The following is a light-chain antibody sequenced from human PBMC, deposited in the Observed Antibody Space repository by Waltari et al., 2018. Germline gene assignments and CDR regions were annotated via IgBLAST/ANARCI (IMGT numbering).Light chain of an antibody. Sequence: QPVLTQPPSASASLGASVTLTCTLSSGYSNYKVDWYQQRPGKGPRFVMRVGTGGIVGSKGDGIPDRFSVLGSGLIRHLTIKNIQEEDESDYHCGADHGSGSNFVYVFGTGTKVTVL. CDR2: VGTGGIVG. CDR3: GADHGSGSNFVYV. J-gene: IGLJ1*01. V-gene: IGLV9-49*01. CDR1: SGYSNYK.